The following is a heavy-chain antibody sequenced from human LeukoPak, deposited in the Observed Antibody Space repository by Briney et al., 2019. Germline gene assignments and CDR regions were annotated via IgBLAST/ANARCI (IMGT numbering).Heavy chain of an antibody. CDR3: VRDSDYQPNSGGRYAHYDALDI. CDR2: IKGDGSVK. J-gene: IGHJ3*02. V-gene: IGHV3-7*01. Sequence: GGSLRLSCAASEFTFSTFWMSWVRQAPGKGLEWVVNIKGDGSVKHYVDSMEGRFSISRDNARSSLYLQMNSLRAEDTAVYYCVRDSDYQPNSGGRYAHYDALDIWGHGTMVTVSS. CDR1: EFTFSTFW. D-gene: IGHD2-21*01.